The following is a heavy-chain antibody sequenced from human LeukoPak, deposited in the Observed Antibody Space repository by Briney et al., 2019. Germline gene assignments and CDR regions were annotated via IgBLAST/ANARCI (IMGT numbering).Heavy chain of an antibody. V-gene: IGHV1-2*02. CDR3: ARAGDYCSSTSCHSHLDY. J-gene: IGHJ4*02. Sequence: ASVKVSCKASGYTFTGYYMHWVRQAPGQGLEWMGWINPNSGGTNYAQKFQGRVTMTRDTSISTAYMELSRLRSDDTAVYYCARAGDYCSSTSCHSHLDYWGQGTLVTVSS. D-gene: IGHD2-2*01. CDR2: INPNSGGT. CDR1: GYTFTGYY.